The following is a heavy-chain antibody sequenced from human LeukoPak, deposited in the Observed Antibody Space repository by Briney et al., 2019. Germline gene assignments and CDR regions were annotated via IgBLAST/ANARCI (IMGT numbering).Heavy chain of an antibody. CDR1: GGSISSSSYY. V-gene: IGHV4-39*07. CDR3: ARDPHCGGDCYGGDAFDI. Sequence: SETLSLTCTVSGGSISSSSYYWGWIRQPPGKGLEWIGSIYYSGSTNYNPSLKSRVTISVDTSRNQFSLKLSSVTAADTAVYYCARDPHCGGDCYGGDAFDIWGQGTMVTVSS. D-gene: IGHD2-21*02. J-gene: IGHJ3*02. CDR2: IYYSGST.